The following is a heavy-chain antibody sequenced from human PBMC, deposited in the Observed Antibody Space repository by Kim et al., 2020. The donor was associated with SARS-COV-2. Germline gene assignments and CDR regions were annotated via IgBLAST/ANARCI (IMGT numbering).Heavy chain of an antibody. D-gene: IGHD3-16*01. CDR2: ISSSSSYI. CDR3: ARDGYYDYVWGSYVLLASNAFDI. Sequence: GGSLRLSCAASGFTFSSYSMNWVRQAPGKGLEWVSSISSSSSYIYYADSVKGRFTISRDNAKNSLYLQMNSLRAEDTAVYYCARDGYYDYVWGSYVLLASNAFDIWGQGTMVTVSS. V-gene: IGHV3-21*01. CDR1: GFTFSSYS. J-gene: IGHJ3*02.